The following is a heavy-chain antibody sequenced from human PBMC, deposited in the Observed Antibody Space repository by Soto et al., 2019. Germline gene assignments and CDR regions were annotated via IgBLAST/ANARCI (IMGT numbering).Heavy chain of an antibody. CDR1: GDSVSSNSAA. Sequence: SQTLSLPCAISGDSVSSNSAAWNWIRQSPSRGLEWLGRTYYRSKWYNDYAVSVKSRITINPDTSKNQFSLQLNSVTPEDTAVYYCASVFPYCSSTSCYADNWFDPWGQGTLVTVSS. V-gene: IGHV6-1*01. CDR2: TYYRSKWYN. CDR3: ASVFPYCSSTSCYADNWFDP. J-gene: IGHJ5*02. D-gene: IGHD2-2*01.